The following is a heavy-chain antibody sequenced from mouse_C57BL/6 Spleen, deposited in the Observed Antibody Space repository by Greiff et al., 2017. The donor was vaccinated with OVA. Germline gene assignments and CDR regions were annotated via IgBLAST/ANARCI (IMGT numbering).Heavy chain of an antibody. V-gene: IGHV1-22*01. CDR2: INPNNGGT. CDR3: ASITTVVARAMDY. D-gene: IGHD1-1*01. CDR1: GYTFTDYN. J-gene: IGHJ4*01. Sequence: EVQLQQSGPELVKPGASVKMSCKASGYTFTDYNMHWVKQSHGKSLEWIGYINPNNGGTSYNQKFKGKATLTVNKSSSTAYMELRSLTSEESAVYYCASITTVVARAMDYWGQGTSVTVSS.